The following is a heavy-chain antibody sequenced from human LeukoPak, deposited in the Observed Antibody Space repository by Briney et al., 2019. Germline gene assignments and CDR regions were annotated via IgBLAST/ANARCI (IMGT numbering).Heavy chain of an antibody. CDR2: IYPGDSDT. CDR3: ARINYEQLVDY. J-gene: IGHJ4*02. D-gene: IGHD6-6*01. CDR1: GYSFTSYW. Sequence: GESLKISCKGSGYSFTSYWIGWVRQMPGKGLEWMGIIYPGDSDTRYSPSFQGHVTISTDRSISTAYLQWSSLRASDTAMYYCARINYEQLVDYWGQGTLVTVSS. V-gene: IGHV5-51*01.